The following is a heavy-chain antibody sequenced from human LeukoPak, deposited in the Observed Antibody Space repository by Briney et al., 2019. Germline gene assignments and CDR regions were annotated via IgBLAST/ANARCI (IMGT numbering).Heavy chain of an antibody. CDR2: ISSISSYI. V-gene: IGHV3-21*01. CDR3: ARDAYVDTAMVNFDY. D-gene: IGHD5-18*01. Sequence: GGSLRLSCAASGFTFSIYSMNWVRQAAGKGLEWVSSISSISSYIYYADSVKGRFTISTDNAKKSLSLQTNSLGAEDTAVYYCARDAYVDTAMVNFDYWGQGTLVTVSS. J-gene: IGHJ4*02. CDR1: GFTFSIYS.